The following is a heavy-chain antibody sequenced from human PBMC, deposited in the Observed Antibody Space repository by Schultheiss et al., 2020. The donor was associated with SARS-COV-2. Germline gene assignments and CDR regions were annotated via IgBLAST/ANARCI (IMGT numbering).Heavy chain of an antibody. V-gene: IGHV3-7*03. D-gene: IGHD2-15*01. Sequence: GESLKISCAASGFTFSSYEMNWVRQAPGKGLEWVANIKQDGSEKYYVDSVKGRFTISRDNAKNSLYLQMNSLRAEDTAVYYCAKETVVAANLDYWGQGTLVTVSS. CDR2: IKQDGSEK. J-gene: IGHJ4*02. CDR3: AKETVVAANLDY. CDR1: GFTFSSYE.